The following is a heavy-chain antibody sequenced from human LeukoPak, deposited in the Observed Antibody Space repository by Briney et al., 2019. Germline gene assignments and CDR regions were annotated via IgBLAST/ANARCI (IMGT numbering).Heavy chain of an antibody. D-gene: IGHD6-19*01. Sequence: PGGSLRLSCAASGFTFSSYSMNWVRQAPGKGLEWVSYITPSSDTIYYADSVKGRFTISRDNAKNSLYLQMNSLRAEDTAVYYCATMFSIGWGSPDYWGQGTLVTVSS. CDR2: ITPSSDTI. CDR1: GFTFSSYS. J-gene: IGHJ4*02. CDR3: ATMFSIGWGSPDY. V-gene: IGHV3-48*01.